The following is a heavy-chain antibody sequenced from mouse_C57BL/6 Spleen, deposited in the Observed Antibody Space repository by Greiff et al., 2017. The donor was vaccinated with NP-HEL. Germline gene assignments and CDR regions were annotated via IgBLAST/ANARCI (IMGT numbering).Heavy chain of an antibody. V-gene: IGHV5-17*01. D-gene: IGHD2-3*01. CDR1: GFTFSDYG. CDR3: AGDGYFRDYYAMDY. J-gene: IGHJ4*01. CDR2: ISSGSSTI. Sequence: VQLKESGGGLVKPGGSLKLSCAASGFTFSDYGMHWVRQAPEKGLEWVAYISSGSSTIYYADTVKGRFTISRDNAKNTLFLQMTSLRSEDTAMYYWAGDGYFRDYYAMDYWGQGTSVTVSS.